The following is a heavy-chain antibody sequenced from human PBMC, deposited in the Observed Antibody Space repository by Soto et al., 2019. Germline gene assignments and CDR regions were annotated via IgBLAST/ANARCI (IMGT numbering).Heavy chain of an antibody. CDR1: GGTFSSYA. CDR3: ASASTLTVHCGCVSCTRVDD. V-gene: IGHV1-69*06. D-gene: IGHD2-21*01. Sequence: QVQLVQSGAEVKKPGSPVKVSCKASGGTFSSYAISWVRQAPGQGLEWMGGILPIFGTANYARKFQGRVTITADRSTSTAYMERSSLRSEDTVVYYCASASTLTVHCGCVSCTRVDDWGQGTTVTVSS. CDR2: ILPIFGTA. J-gene: IGHJ6*02.